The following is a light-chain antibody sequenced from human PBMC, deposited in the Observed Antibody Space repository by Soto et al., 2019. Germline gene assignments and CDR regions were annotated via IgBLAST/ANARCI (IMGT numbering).Light chain of an antibody. CDR3: LQDYNYPWT. CDR1: QDIRND. Sequence: IQMTQSPSFLSASVGDRVTITCRASQDIRNDLGWYQQKPGKAPKLLIHAVSSLQSGVPSRFSGSGSGTDFTLTISSLQPEDFATYYCLQDYNYPWTFGQGTKVDIK. CDR2: AVS. V-gene: IGKV1-6*01. J-gene: IGKJ1*01.